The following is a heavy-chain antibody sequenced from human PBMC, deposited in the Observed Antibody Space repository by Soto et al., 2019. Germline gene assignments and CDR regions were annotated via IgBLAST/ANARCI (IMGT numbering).Heavy chain of an antibody. CDR2: INHSGST. V-gene: IGHV4-34*01. D-gene: IGHD3-3*01. CDR3: ARDVYDFWSGNYYYYYMDF. CDR1: GGSFSGYY. J-gene: IGHJ6*03. Sequence: PSETLSLTCAVYGGSFSGYYWSWIRQPPGKGLEWIGEINHSGSTNYNPSLKSRVTISVDTSKNQFSLKLSSVTAADTAVYYWARDVYDFWSGNYYYYYMDFWGKGTTVTVSS.